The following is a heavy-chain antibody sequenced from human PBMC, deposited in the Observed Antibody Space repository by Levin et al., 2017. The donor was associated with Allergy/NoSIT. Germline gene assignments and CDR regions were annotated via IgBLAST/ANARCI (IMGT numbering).Heavy chain of an antibody. D-gene: IGHD1-1*01. CDR2: IIPVLGTS. J-gene: IGHJ4*02. CDR3: ARGMQLFDY. CDR1: GGTFSNYI. Sequence: GASVKVSCKAPGGTFSNYIITWVRQAPGQGLEWMGGIIPVLGTSKYAQNFQGRVTITADEATSTAYMELSSLRSDDTAVYYCARGMQLFDYWGQGTLISVSS. V-gene: IGHV1-69*13.